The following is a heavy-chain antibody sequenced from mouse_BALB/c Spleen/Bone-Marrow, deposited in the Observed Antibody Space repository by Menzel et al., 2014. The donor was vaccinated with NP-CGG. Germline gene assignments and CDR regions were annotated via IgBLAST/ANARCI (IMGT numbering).Heavy chain of an antibody. V-gene: IGHV5-4*02. Sequence: EVMPVESGGGLVKPGGSLKLSCAASGFTFRDYYMYWVRQTPEKRLEWVATISDGGTYTYYSDSAKGRFTISRDKAKNNLYLQMTNLMSEDTAMYRCVRDGDYRYAWFSYWGQGTLVTVSA. CDR1: GFTFRDYY. D-gene: IGHD2-14*01. CDR2: ISDGGTYT. J-gene: IGHJ3*01. CDR3: VRDGDYRYAWFSY.